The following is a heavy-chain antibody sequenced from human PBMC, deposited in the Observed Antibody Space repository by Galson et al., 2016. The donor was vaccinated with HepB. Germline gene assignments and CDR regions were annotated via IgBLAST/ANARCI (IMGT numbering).Heavy chain of an antibody. Sequence: CKASGYTFTYYGFVWVRQAPGQGLEWMGWISAYSGHTNYAQKFQGRVTMTTDTPTSTAYMELRSLRSDDTAVDYCARADYGGNSPYDYWGQGTLVTVSS. CDR2: ISAYSGHT. CDR1: GYTFTYYG. V-gene: IGHV1-18*01. D-gene: IGHD4-23*01. J-gene: IGHJ4*02. CDR3: ARADYGGNSPYDY.